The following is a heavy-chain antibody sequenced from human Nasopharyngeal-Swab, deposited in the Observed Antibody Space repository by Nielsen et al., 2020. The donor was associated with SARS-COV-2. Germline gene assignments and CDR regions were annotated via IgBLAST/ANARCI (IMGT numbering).Heavy chain of an antibody. D-gene: IGHD3-22*01. CDR1: GFTFSSYA. CDR2: ISYDGSNK. V-gene: IGHV3-30*04. CDR3: ARDYYDSSGYYYVPSFDY. J-gene: IGHJ4*02. Sequence: GESLKISCAASGFTFSSYAMHWVRQAPGKGLEWVAVISYDGSNKYYAGSVKGRFTISRDNSKNTLYLQMNSLRAEDTAVYYCARDYYDSSGYYYVPSFDYWGQGTLVTVSS.